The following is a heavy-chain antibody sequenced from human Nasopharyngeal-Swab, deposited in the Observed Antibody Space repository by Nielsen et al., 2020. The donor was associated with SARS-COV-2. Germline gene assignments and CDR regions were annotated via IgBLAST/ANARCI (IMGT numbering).Heavy chain of an antibody. D-gene: IGHD5-12*01. CDR3: ARARGYSGYGFDY. V-gene: IGHV3-11*01. CDR2: ISSSGSTI. Sequence: GESLKISCAASGFTFSDYYMSWIRQAPGKGLEWVSYISSSGSTIYYADSVKGLFTISRDNAKNSLYLQMNSLRAEDTAVYYCARARGYSGYGFDYWGQGTLVTVSS. J-gene: IGHJ4*02. CDR1: GFTFSDYY.